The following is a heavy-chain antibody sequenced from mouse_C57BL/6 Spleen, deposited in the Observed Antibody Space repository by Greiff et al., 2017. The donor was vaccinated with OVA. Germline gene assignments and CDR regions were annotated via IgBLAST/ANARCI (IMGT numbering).Heavy chain of an antibody. J-gene: IGHJ1*01. Sequence: QVQLQQPGAELVRPGSSVKLSCKASGYTFTSYWMDWVKQRPGQGLEWIGNIYPSDSETHYNQKFKDKATLTVDKSSSTAYMQLSSLTSEYSAVYYCACSGLRCCFAFWGPVTPVTVSS. CDR3: ACSGLRCCFAF. CDR1: GYTFTSYW. CDR2: IYPSDSET. V-gene: IGHV1-61*01.